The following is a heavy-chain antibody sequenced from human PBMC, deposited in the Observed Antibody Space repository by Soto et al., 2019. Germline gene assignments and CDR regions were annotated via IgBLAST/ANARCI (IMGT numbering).Heavy chain of an antibody. CDR1: GFTFSSYA. J-gene: IGHJ4*02. CDR2: ISYDGSNK. CDR3: ARGGDSGWNECRYDY. D-gene: IGHD6-19*01. Sequence: QVQLVESGGGVVQPGRSLRLSCAASGFTFSSYAMHWVRQAPGKGLEWVAVISYDGSNKYYADSVKGRFTISRDNSKNRLYRQMNSLRAEDTAVYYCARGGDSGWNECRYDYWGQGTLVTVSS. V-gene: IGHV3-30-3*01.